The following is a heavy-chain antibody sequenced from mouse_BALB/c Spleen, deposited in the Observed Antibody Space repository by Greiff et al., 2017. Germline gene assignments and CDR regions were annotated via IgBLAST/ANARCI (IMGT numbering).Heavy chain of an antibody. CDR2: IWSGGST. V-gene: IGHV2-2*02. J-gene: IGHJ3*01. CDR3: ARANWDFPFAY. CDR1: GFSLTSYG. Sequence: VQLVESGPGLVQPSQSLSITCTVSGFSLTSYGVHWVRQSPGKGLEWLGVIWSGGSTDYNAAFISRLSISKDNSKSQVFFKMNSLQANDTAIYYCARANWDFPFAYWGQGTLVTVSA. D-gene: IGHD4-1*01.